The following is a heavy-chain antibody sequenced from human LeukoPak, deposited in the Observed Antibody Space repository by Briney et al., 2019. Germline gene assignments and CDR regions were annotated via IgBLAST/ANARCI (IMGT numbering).Heavy chain of an antibody. J-gene: IGHJ4*02. CDR2: IIPIFGTA. V-gene: IGHV1-69*06. CDR1: GGTFSSYA. D-gene: IGHD5-24*01. CDR3: ARDHESGYNPGGFDY. Sequence: ASVKVSCKASGGTFSSYAISWVRQAPGQGLEWMGGIIPIFGTANYAQKFQGRVTITADKSTSTAYMELSSLRSEDTAVYYCARDHESGYNPGGFDYWGQGTLVTVSS.